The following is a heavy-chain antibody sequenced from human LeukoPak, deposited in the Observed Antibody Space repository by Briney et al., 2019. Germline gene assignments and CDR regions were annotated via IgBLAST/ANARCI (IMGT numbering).Heavy chain of an antibody. J-gene: IGHJ5*02. Sequence: PSETLSLTCTVSGGSISSYYWSWIRQPPGKGLEWIGSIHHSGRTYYNPSLKSRVTISVDTSKNQFSLKLSSVTAADTAVYYCARDHLANLASRLFDPWGQGTLVTVSS. CDR3: ARDHLANLASRLFDP. CDR1: GGSISSYY. D-gene: IGHD3-3*01. CDR2: IHHSGRT. V-gene: IGHV4-38-2*02.